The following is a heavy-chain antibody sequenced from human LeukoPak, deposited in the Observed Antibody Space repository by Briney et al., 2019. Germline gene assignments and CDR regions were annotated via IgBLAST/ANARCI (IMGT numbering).Heavy chain of an antibody. V-gene: IGHV1-24*01. CDR2: FDPEDGET. CDR1: GYTLTELS. CDR3: ATVFLPRGGPGGGYYYYYMDV. D-gene: IGHD1-26*01. Sequence: ASVKVSCKVSGYTLTELSMHWVRQAPGNGLEWMGGFDPEDGETIYAQKFQGRVTMTEDTSTDTAYMELSSLRSEDSAVYYCATVFLPRGGPGGGYYYYYMDVWGKGNTVTVSS. J-gene: IGHJ6*03.